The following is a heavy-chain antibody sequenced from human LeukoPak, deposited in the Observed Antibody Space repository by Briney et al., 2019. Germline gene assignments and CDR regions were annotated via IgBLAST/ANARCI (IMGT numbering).Heavy chain of an antibody. V-gene: IGHV3-23*01. CDR3: AKDLLVDV. J-gene: IGHJ6*02. CDR1: GFTFSNYG. Sequence: PGGSLRLSCAASGFTFSNYGMSWVRQAPGKGLEWVPTISGSGGTTYYADSVKGRFTISRDNSKNTLYLQMNSLRAEDTATYYCAKDLLVDVWGQGTTVTVSS. CDR2: ISGSGGTT.